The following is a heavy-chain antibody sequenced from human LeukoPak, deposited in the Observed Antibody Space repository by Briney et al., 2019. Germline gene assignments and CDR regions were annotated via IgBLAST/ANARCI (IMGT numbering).Heavy chain of an antibody. J-gene: IGHJ4*02. V-gene: IGHV3-48*03. D-gene: IGHD2-15*01. CDR3: ARASWGSAMVLAATASDF. Sequence: AGGSLRLSCAASGFTFRSYEMNWVRQAPGKGLEWVSYISSSGSTIVYADSVKGRFTISRDNAKNSLYLQMNSLRAEDTAVYYCARASWGSAMVLAATASDFWGQGTLVTVSS. CDR2: ISSSGSTI. CDR1: GFTFRSYE.